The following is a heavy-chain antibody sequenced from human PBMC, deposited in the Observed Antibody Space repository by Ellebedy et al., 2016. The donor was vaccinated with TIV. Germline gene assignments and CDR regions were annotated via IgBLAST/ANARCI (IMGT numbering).Heavy chain of an antibody. CDR3: ARAGRYYYDSTLPVAYY. Sequence: SETLSLXCTVSGGSVSSGSYYWSWIRQPPGKGLEWIGYIYYSGSTNYNPSLKSRVTISVDTSKNQFSLKLSSVTAADTAVYYCARAGRYYYDSTLPVAYYWGQGTLVTVSS. CDR1: GGSVSSGSYY. J-gene: IGHJ4*02. D-gene: IGHD3-22*01. V-gene: IGHV4-61*01. CDR2: IYYSGST.